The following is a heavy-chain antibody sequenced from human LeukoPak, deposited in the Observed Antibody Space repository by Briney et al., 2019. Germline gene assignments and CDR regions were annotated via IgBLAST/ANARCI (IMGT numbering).Heavy chain of an antibody. CDR1: GFAFSSYD. Sequence: GGSLRLSCAASGFAFSSYDMNWVRQAPGKGLEWDSYIRSSGSIIYYADHVKGRFTISRDNAQNSLHLQMNSLRDEDTAVYYCARLGERTTMIRGVIVEAFDIRGQGTMVTVSS. J-gene: IGHJ3*02. V-gene: IGHV3-48*03. CDR2: IRSSGSII. CDR3: ARLGERTTMIRGVIVEAFDI. D-gene: IGHD3-10*01.